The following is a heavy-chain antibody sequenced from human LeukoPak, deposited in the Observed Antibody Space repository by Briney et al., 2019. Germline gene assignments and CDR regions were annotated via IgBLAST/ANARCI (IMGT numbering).Heavy chain of an antibody. CDR2: ISGRGGTT. CDR3: AKGGGYYGSGSSDYFDY. CDR1: KFTFSSYA. V-gene: IGHV3-23*01. J-gene: IGHJ4*02. Sequence: GGSLRLSCVASKFTFSSYALTWVRQAPGKGLEWVSAISGRGGTTYYADSVKGRFTISRDNSKNTLYLQMNSLRAEDTAVYYCAKGGGYYGSGSSDYFDYWGQGTLVTVSS. D-gene: IGHD3-10*01.